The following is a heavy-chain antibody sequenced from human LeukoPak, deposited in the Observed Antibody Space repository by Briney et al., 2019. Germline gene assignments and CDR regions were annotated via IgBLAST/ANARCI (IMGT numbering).Heavy chain of an antibody. D-gene: IGHD2-21*02. CDR2: MFNNKIS. CDR1: GSSLTDYF. CDR3: ARNQNFGDCTIDY. J-gene: IGHJ4*02. Sequence: SETLSLTCNVSGSSLTDYFWSWIRQPPGKGLEWIGYMFNNKISNYNPSLKSRVTISIDTSKNQFSLELSAVTAADTAVYYCARNQNFGDCTIDYWGQGTLVTVSS. V-gene: IGHV4-59*01.